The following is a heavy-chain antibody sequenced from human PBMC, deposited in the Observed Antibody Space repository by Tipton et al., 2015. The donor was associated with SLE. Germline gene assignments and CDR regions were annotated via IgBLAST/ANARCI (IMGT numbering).Heavy chain of an antibody. CDR3: ARVVGSYDACDI. D-gene: IGHD1-26*01. J-gene: IGHJ3*02. Sequence: QSGAEVKKPGASVKVSCKASGYTFTSYGISWVRQAPGQGLEWMGWINPNSGGTNYAQKFQGRVTMTRDTSISTAYMELSRLRSDDTAVYYCARVVGSYDACDIWGQGTMVTVSS. V-gene: IGHV1-2*02. CDR1: GYTFTSYG. CDR2: INPNSGGT.